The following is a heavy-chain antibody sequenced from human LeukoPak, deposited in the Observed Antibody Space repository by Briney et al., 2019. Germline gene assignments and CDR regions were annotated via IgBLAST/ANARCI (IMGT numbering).Heavy chain of an antibody. CDR1: GFTFSSYA. CDR3: AKRIEDYLDY. Sequence: PGGSLRLSCAAAGFTFSSYAMTWVRQAPGEGREWVSSISGSSLETYYTASVKGLFTITRDNSKNMLNLEMNSLRAEDTAVYYCAKRIEDYLDYWGQGNLVTVSA. D-gene: IGHD2/OR15-2a*01. V-gene: IGHV3-23*01. CDR2: ISGSSLET. J-gene: IGHJ4*02.